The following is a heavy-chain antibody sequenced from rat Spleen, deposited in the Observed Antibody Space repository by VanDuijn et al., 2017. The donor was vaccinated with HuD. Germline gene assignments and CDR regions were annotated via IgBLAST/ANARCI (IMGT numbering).Heavy chain of an antibody. Sequence: EVQLVESGGGLVQPGRSLKLSCAASGFTFSDYYMAWVRQAPTKGLEWVASISTSGGSTYYRDSVKGRFTVSRDNAKTTLYLQMDSLRSEDTATYYCARPNYPGFNYFDYWGQGVMVTVSS. CDR2: ISTSGGST. CDR1: GFTFSDYY. V-gene: IGHV5-25*01. CDR3: ARPNYPGFNYFDY. J-gene: IGHJ2*01. D-gene: IGHD1-4*01.